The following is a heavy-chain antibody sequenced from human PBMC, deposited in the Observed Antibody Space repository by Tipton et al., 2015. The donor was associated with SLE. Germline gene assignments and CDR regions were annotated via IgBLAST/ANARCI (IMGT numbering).Heavy chain of an antibody. CDR3: ARGGEAVAGTSYFHH. D-gene: IGHD6-19*01. V-gene: IGHV4-39*07. J-gene: IGHJ1*01. CDR1: GGSISSSSYY. Sequence: GLVKPSETLSLTCTVSGGSISSSSYYWGWIRQPPGKGLEWIGSIYYSGSTYYNPSLKSRVTISVDTSKNQFSLKLSSVTAADTAVYYCARGGEAVAGTSYFHHWGQGTLLTVSS. CDR2: IYYSGST.